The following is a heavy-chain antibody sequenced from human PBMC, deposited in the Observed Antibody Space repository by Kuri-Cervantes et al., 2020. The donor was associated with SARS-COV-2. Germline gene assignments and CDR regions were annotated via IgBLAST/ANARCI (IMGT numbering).Heavy chain of an antibody. CDR3: ARAGAEVTSHFDY. Sequence: ASVKVSCKASGYTFTTYGTSWVRQAPGQGLEWMGWISASNGNTNYAQSLQGRVTITTYSSTSTAYLELRNLRSDDTAVYYCARAGAEVTSHFDYWGQGTLVTVSS. CDR2: ISASNGNT. V-gene: IGHV1-18*01. J-gene: IGHJ4*02. D-gene: IGHD2-21*02. CDR1: GYTFTTYG.